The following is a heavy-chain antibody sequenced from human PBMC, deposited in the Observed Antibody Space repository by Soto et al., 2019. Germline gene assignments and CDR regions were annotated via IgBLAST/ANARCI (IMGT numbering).Heavy chain of an antibody. CDR3: VHRRRDSGPNGDY. Sequence: SGPTLVNPAQTLTLTCTFSGFSLKSGGMRVSWIRQPPGKALEWLARVDWDDAIFYSTSLKTRLTVTKDDSKNQVVLTMTDMDPVDTATYYCVHRRRDSGPNGDYWGPGILVTVSS. D-gene: IGHD3-10*01. V-gene: IGHV2-70*12. J-gene: IGHJ4*02. CDR2: VDWDDAI. CDR1: GFSLKSGGMR.